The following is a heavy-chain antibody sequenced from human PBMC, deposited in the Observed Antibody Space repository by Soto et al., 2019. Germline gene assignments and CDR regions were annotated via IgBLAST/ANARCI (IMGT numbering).Heavy chain of an antibody. CDR3: ATDKGDFTFGP. CDR1: GYTFTSYN. CDR2: ISANTGDT. D-gene: IGHD3-3*01. Sequence: QVQLVQSGAEVKKPGASVKVSCKASGYTFTSYNMHWVRQAPGQGLEWMGWISANTGDTLYAEKFEDRITLTADTPTTTAYMELRSLRPDDTATYFCATDKGDFTFGPWGQGTLITVSS. J-gene: IGHJ5*02. V-gene: IGHV1-18*01.